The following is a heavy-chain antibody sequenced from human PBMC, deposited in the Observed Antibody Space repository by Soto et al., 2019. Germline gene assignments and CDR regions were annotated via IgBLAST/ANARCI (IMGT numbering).Heavy chain of an antibody. D-gene: IGHD3-16*01. V-gene: IGHV1-69*06. CDR1: GGTFSSYA. J-gene: IGHJ6*02. CDR3: ARGIWGYYGMDV. CDR2: IIPIFGTA. Sequence: SVKVSCKASGGTFSSYAISWVRQAPGQGLEWMGGIIPIFGTANYAQKFQGRVTITADKSTSTAYMELSSLRSEDTAVYYCARGIWGYYGMDVWGQGTTVTVYS.